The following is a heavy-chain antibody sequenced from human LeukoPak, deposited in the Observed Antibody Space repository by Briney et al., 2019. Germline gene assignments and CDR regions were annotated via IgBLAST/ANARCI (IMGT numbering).Heavy chain of an antibody. D-gene: IGHD2-2*01. J-gene: IGHJ6*04. CDR3: VRDAKEGQLLDRSV. CDR2: ITTTGDTK. Sequence: PGGSLRLSCGGSGFILSDYRMDWVRQAPGKGLEWVSPITTTGDTKYYADSVKGRFTISRDNAKNSLSLQMNSLRADDTAVYYCVRDAKEGQLLDRSVWGKGTTVIVSS. V-gene: IGHV3-48*01. CDR1: GFILSDYR.